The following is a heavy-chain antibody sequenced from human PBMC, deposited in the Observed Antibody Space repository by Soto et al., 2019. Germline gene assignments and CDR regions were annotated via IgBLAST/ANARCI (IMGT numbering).Heavy chain of an antibody. CDR1: GFTFSAYT. D-gene: IGHD6-6*01. CDR2: ISSISTYI. V-gene: IGHV3-21*01. CDR3: ARVHIAARDY. Sequence: EVQLVESGGGLVKPGGSLRLSCAVSGFTFSAYTMSCVRQPPGKGLEWVATISSISTYIKYADSVKGRFTISRDNARNSLYLQMDRLRVEDTAVYYCARVHIAARDYWGQGTLVTVSS. J-gene: IGHJ4*02.